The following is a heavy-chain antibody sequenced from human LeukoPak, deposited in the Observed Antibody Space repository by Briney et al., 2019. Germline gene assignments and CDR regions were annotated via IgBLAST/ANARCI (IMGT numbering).Heavy chain of an antibody. V-gene: IGHV4-59*01. CDR2: SYSSGST. CDR1: GGSITNYC. Sequence: PSETLSLTCTVSGGSITNYCWAWIRQPPGKGLEWIGYSYSSGSTNYTPSLKSRVTLSVDTSKNQFSLNLSSVTAADTAVYYCARRHYYYSGMDVWGQGTTVTVSS. CDR3: ARRHYYYSGMDV. J-gene: IGHJ6*02.